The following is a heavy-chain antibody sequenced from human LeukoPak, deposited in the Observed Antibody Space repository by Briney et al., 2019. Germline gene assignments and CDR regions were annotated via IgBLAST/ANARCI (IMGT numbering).Heavy chain of an antibody. Sequence: SVKVSCKASGGTFSSYALSWLRQAPGQGLEWMGGIIPIFGTANYAQKFQGRVTITTDESTSTAYMELSSLRSEDTAVYYCASCGLWFGELAPDYWGQGTLVTVSS. CDR1: GGTFSSYA. CDR2: IIPIFGTA. CDR3: ASCGLWFGELAPDY. V-gene: IGHV1-69*05. J-gene: IGHJ4*02. D-gene: IGHD3-10*01.